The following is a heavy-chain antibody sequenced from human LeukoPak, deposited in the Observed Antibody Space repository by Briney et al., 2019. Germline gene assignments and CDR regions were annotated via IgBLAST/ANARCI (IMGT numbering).Heavy chain of an antibody. CDR2: IYYSGNP. V-gene: IGHV4-39*07. Sequence: SETLSLTCTLSGVPIHSTTHYWLWLRPPPGKGLEWIGTIYYSGNPYYHPSLESRVSISFDTSKIQFSLRMNSVTAADTAVYYCARVPPATYYFDSSGYFPFRYYFDYCGQGSLVTVSS. D-gene: IGHD3-22*01. CDR3: ARVPPATYYFDSSGYFPFRYYFDY. J-gene: IGHJ4*02. CDR1: GVPIHSTTHY.